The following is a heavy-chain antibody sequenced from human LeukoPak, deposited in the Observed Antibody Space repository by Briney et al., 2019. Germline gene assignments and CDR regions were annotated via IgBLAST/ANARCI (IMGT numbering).Heavy chain of an antibody. CDR3: ARYIRSVVGAHYFDY. J-gene: IGHJ4*02. D-gene: IGHD1-26*01. Sequence: TSYTQCLTWEVPGGYIISYYWSWIRQPPGKGLEWIGYIYTSGSTNYNPSLKSRVTISVDTSKNQFSLKLSSVTAADTAVYYCARYIRSVVGAHYFDYWGQGTLVTVSS. CDR2: IYTSGST. V-gene: IGHV4-4*09. CDR1: GGYIISYY.